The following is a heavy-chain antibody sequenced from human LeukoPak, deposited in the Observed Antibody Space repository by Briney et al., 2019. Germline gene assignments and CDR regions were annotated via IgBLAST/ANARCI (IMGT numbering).Heavy chain of an antibody. V-gene: IGHV3-23*01. D-gene: IGHD3-10*01. CDR3: AKVRSNYYYGSGSYYPLDY. Sequence: GGSLRLSCKASGFTFDNYAMSWVRQAPGKGLEWVSGLSANGRNTYYADSVKGRFTISRDNSKNTLYLQMNSLRAEDTAVYYCAKVRSNYYYGSGSYYPLDYWGQGTLVTVSS. CDR1: GFTFDNYA. J-gene: IGHJ4*02. CDR2: LSANGRNT.